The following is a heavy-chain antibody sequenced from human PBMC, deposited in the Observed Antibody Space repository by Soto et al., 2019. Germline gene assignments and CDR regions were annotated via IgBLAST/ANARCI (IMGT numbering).Heavy chain of an antibody. CDR1: GVSISSSSYY. V-gene: IGHV4-39*01. D-gene: IGHD3-10*01. CDR3: ARPYYYGSGSYYNSGYYYYMDV. CDR2: IYYSGST. J-gene: IGHJ6*03. Sequence: SETLSLTCTVSGVSISSSSYYWGWIRQPPGKGLEWIGSIYYSGSTYYNPSLKSRVTISVDTSKNQFSLKLSSVTAADTAVYYCARPYYYGSGSYYNSGYYYYMDVWGKGTTVTVSS.